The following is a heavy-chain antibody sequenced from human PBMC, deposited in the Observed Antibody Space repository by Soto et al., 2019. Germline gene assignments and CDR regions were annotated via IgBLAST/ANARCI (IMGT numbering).Heavy chain of an antibody. CDR1: GYTFTGYY. V-gene: IGHV1-2*04. J-gene: IGHJ4*02. Sequence: DSVKVSCKASGYTFTGYYMHWVRQAPGQGLEWMGWINPNSGGTNYAQKFQGWVTMTRDTSISTAYMELSRLRSDDTAVYYCATRTDSSGWYEFDYWGQGTLVTVS. D-gene: IGHD6-19*01. CDR3: ATRTDSSGWYEFDY. CDR2: INPNSGGT.